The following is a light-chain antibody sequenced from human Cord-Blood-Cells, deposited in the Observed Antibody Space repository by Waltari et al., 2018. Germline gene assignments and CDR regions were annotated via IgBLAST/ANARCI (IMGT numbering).Light chain of an antibody. J-gene: IGKJ2*01. CDR3: QQDYNLPYT. CDR1: QSVSSSY. V-gene: IGKV3D-7*01. Sequence: EIVMTQSPATLSLSPGERATLSCRASQSVSSSYLSWYQQKPGQAPRLLIYGASTRATGIPARFSDSGSGTDFTLTISSLQPEDFAVYYCQQDYNLPYTFGQGTQLEIK. CDR2: GAS.